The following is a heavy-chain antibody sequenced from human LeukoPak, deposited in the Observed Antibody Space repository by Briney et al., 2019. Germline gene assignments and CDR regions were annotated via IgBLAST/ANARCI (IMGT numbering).Heavy chain of an antibody. D-gene: IGHD2-2*01. V-gene: IGHV4-39*07. CDR2: INRNGDT. J-gene: IGHJ6*02. CDR3: ATHCSGTSGTTCVWGMVL. Sequence: SGTLSLTCTVSGGSISSTSYYWGWLRQPPEKGLEWIGEINRNGDTKCNPSFKSRVTLSVDTSNNQFSLKLNSVTAADTAAYYCATHCSGTSGTTCVWGMVLWGPGTTVTVSS. CDR1: GGSISSTSYY.